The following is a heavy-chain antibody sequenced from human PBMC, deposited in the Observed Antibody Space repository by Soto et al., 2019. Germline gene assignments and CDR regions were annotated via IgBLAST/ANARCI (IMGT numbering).Heavy chain of an antibody. J-gene: IGHJ4*02. CDR1: GGSISSAAYY. Sequence: TKSLTCTVAGGSISSAAYYWSWIRQHPGKGLEWIGYVSHSGSTYYNPSLKSRVIISVDTSKNQFSLSLTSVTAADTAVYYCAREYTYGSNFFDCWGQGALVTVSS. CDR3: AREYTYGSNFFDC. D-gene: IGHD5-18*01. V-gene: IGHV4-31*03. CDR2: VSHSGST.